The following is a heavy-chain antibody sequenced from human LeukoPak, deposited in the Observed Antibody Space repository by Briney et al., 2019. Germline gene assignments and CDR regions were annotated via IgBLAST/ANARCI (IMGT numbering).Heavy chain of an antibody. V-gene: IGHV1-2*06. CDR3: ARDRYYDSSGYYEYYYYYYMDV. D-gene: IGHD3-22*01. CDR1: GYTFTGYY. J-gene: IGHJ6*03. CDR2: INPNSGGT. Sequence: ASVKVSCKASGYTFTGYYMHWVRQAPGQGLEWMGRINPNSGGTNYAQKFQGRVTMTRDMSISTAYMELSRLRSDDTAVYYCARDRYYDSSGYYEYYYYYYMDVWGKGTTVTVSS.